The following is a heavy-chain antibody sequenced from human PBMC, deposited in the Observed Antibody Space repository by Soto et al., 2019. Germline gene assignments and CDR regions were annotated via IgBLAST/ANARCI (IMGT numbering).Heavy chain of an antibody. Sequence: GGSLRLSCAASGFTFSSYGMHWVRQAPGKGLEWVTVISYDGGNKYYADSVKGRFTISRDNSKNTLYLQMDSLRAEDTAVYYCAKSAGVGYYYYGMDVWGQGTTVTV. J-gene: IGHJ6*02. V-gene: IGHV3-30*18. CDR3: AKSAGVGYYYYGMDV. CDR1: GFTFSSYG. D-gene: IGHD1-26*01. CDR2: ISYDGGNK.